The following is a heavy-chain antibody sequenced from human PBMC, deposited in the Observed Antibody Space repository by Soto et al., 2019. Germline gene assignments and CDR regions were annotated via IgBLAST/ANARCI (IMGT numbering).Heavy chain of an antibody. CDR1: GYTFTSYF. J-gene: IGHJ6*02. V-gene: IGHV1-46*01. D-gene: IGHD1-26*01. CDR3: ARGRGGSYGMDV. CDR2: MRPSGGSA. Sequence: QVQVVQSGAEVKKPGASVKVSCKSSGYTFTSYFMHWVRQAPGQGLEWMGIMRPSGGSATYAQKFQGRVTMTRDTATNTDYMDLSSLTSEDTAVYYCARGRGGSYGMDVWDQGTTVTVSS.